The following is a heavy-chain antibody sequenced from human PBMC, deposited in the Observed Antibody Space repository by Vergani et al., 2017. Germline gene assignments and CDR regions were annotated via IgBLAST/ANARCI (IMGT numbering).Heavy chain of an antibody. Sequence: QVQLQESGPGLVKPSQTLSLTCTVSGGSISSGGYYWSWIRQHPGKGLEWIGYIYYSGSTYYNPSLKRRVSISVDTSKNQFSLKLTSVTAADTAVYYCARRGWGSSVGYFDYWGQGTLVTVSS. V-gene: IGHV4-31*03. CDR3: ARRGWGSSVGYFDY. J-gene: IGHJ4*02. CDR2: IYYSGST. D-gene: IGHD6-6*01. CDR1: GGSISSGGYY.